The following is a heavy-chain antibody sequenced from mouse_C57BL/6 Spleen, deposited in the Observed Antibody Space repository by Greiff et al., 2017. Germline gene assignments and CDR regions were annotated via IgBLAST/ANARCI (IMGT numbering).Heavy chain of an antibody. J-gene: IGHJ4*01. CDR2: IWRGGST. V-gene: IGHV2-5*01. CDR3: ATRLNYGSSYHYAMDY. Sequence: QVQLKQSGPGLVQPSQSLSITCTVSGFSLTSYGVHWVRQSPGKGLEWLGVIWRGGSTDYNAAFMSRLSITKDNSKSQVFFKMNSLQADDTAIYYWATRLNYGSSYHYAMDYWGQGTSVPVSS. D-gene: IGHD1-1*01. CDR1: GFSLTSYG.